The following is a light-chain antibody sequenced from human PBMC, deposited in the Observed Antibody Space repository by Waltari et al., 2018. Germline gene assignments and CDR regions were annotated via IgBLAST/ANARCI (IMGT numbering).Light chain of an antibody. CDR3: QQSYSTPWT. CDR1: QSISSY. V-gene: IGKV1-39*01. CDR2: AAS. Sequence: DIQMTQSPSSLSASVGDRVTITCRASQSISSYLNWYQQKLGKVPKHLLYAASSLQSGVPARFTGSVAGTDFTRTISSLQPEDFATYYCQQSYSTPWTFGQGTKVEIK. J-gene: IGKJ1*01.